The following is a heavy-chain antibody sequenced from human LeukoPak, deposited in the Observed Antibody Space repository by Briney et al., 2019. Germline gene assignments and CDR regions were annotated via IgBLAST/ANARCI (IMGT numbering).Heavy chain of an antibody. Sequence: GGSLGLSCAASGFTLGNYAMSWVRQAPGKGLEWVSSMSSSGGSTYYADSVKGRFTFSRDNPKNTLYLHMNSLRAEDTAVYFCARDTGSSSGWYAYWGQGTLVTVSS. D-gene: IGHD6-19*01. V-gene: IGHV3-23*01. CDR3: ARDTGSSSGWYAY. CDR1: GFTLGNYA. J-gene: IGHJ4*02. CDR2: MSSSGGST.